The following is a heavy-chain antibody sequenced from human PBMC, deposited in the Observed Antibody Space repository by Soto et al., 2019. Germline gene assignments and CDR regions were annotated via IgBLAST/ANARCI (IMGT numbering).Heavy chain of an antibody. CDR2: INPNSGGT. D-gene: IGHD6-6*01. J-gene: IGHJ4*02. V-gene: IGHV1-2*04. CDR1: GYTFTGYY. CDR3: ARVYSSSSGLSLVIDD. Sequence: ASVKVSCKASGYTFTGYYIHWVRQAPGQGLEWMGWINPNSGGTNYAQKFQGWVTMTRDTSISTAYMELSRLRSDDTAVYYCARVYSSSSGLSLVIDDWGKGALVTVSS.